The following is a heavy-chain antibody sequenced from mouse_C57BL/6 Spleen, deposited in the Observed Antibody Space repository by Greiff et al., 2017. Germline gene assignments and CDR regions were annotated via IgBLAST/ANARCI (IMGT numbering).Heavy chain of an antibody. CDR1: GYTFTSYN. CDR2: IYPGNGDT. Sequence: QVQLQQSGAELVRPGASVKMSCKASGYTFTSYNMHWVKQTPRQGLEWIGAIYPGNGDTSYNQKFKGKATLTVDQSSSTAYMQLSSLTSEDSAVYFCARYYYGSSYWYFDVWGTGTTVTVSS. J-gene: IGHJ1*03. CDR3: ARYYYGSSYWYFDV. D-gene: IGHD1-1*01. V-gene: IGHV1-12*01.